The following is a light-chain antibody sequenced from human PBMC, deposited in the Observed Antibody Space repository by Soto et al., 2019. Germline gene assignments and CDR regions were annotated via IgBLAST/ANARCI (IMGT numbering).Light chain of an antibody. CDR2: DAS. CDR1: QGIRNG. J-gene: IGKJ1*01. CDR3: LQYNSYPWT. Sequence: DIQMTQSPSSLSASVGDKVTITCGASQGIRNGLGWYQQKPGKAPKRLIYDASSLQSWVPSRFSGSGSGTEFTLTISSLQPEDFATYYCLQYNSYPWTFGQGTKVEIK. V-gene: IGKV1-17*01.